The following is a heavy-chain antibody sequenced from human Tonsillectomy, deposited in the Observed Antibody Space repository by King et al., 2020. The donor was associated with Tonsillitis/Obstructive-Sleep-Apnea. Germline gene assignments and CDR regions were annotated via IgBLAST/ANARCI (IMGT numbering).Heavy chain of an antibody. CDR2: ISYDGSHQ. J-gene: IGHJ6*03. CDR1: RFTFSNYA. CDR3: ERPPYSYDVWSPXTYYYYMDV. D-gene: IGHD3-3*01. V-gene: IGHV3-30*04. Sequence: VQLVESGGGVVQPGRSLRLSCAASRFTFSNYAIHWVRQASGKGLEWVAVISYDGSHQYYADSVKGRFTISRDNSKNTLYLQMNSLTVEDTAVYYCERPPYSYDVWSPXTYYYYMDVWGKXTXVTVSS.